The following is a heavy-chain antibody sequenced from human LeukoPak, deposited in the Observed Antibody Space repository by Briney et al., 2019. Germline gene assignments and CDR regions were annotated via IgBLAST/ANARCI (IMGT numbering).Heavy chain of an antibody. D-gene: IGHD3-22*01. CDR1: AGSISGYY. CDR3: ARAPYLSSGS. V-gene: IGHV4-34*01. J-gene: IGHJ3*01. CDR2: IDHSGST. Sequence: PSETLSLTCTVYAGSISGYYWSWIRQPPGKGLEWIGEIDHSGSTNYNPYLKSRVTISLDTSKNQFSLKLSSVTAADTAVYYCARAPYLSSGSWGQGILVAVSS.